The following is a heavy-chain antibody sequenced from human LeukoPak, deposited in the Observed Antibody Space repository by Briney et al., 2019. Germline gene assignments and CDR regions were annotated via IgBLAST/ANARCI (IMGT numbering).Heavy chain of an antibody. J-gene: IGHJ4*02. CDR3: ASGFSSSWATFDY. CDR1: GFTFSSYW. Sequence: GGSLRLSCAASGFTFSSYWMTWVRQGPGKGLEWVANINPDESEKYYVDSVKGRFTISRDNTKTSLYLQMNSLRAEGTAVYYCASGFSSSWATFDYWGRGALVTVSS. V-gene: IGHV3-7*01. CDR2: INPDESEK. D-gene: IGHD6-13*01.